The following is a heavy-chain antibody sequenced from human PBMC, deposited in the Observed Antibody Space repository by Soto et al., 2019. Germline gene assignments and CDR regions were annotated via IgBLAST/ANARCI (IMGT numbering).Heavy chain of an antibody. Sequence: QVQLVQSGAEVKMPGSSVKVSCEASGGTFSSYTISWVRQAPGQGLAWMGRIIPILGITNYAQKFQCRVTITADKSTSTAYMELSSLRSEDTAVYYCARGENCSRTTGSVKGFDPWGQGTLVTVSS. V-gene: IGHV1-69*02. D-gene: IGHD2-2*01. CDR3: ARGENCSRTTGSVKGFDP. J-gene: IGHJ5*02. CDR2: IIPILGIT. CDR1: GGTFSSYT.